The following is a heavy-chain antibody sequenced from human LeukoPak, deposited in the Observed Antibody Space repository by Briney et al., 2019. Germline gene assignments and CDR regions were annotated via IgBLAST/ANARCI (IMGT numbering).Heavy chain of an antibody. CDR1: GFTFRSYA. CDR3: ARRVYYFDY. Sequence: GGSLRLSCAASGFTFRSYAMTWVRQTPGKGLEWVGRSRDKASGYTTEYAASVKGRFTISRDNAKNSLYLQMNSLRAEDTAVYYCARRVYYFDYWGQGTLVTVSS. J-gene: IGHJ4*02. CDR2: SRDKASGYTT. D-gene: IGHD2-8*01. V-gene: IGHV3-72*01.